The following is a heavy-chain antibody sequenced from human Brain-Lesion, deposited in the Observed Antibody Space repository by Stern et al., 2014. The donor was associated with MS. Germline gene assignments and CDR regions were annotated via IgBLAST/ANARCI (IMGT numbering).Heavy chain of an antibody. V-gene: IGHV1-2*02. CDR2: INPNTGGT. D-gene: IGHD3-3*01. CDR3: ARDQRGITIFGVVTDYYYLGMDV. CDR1: GYIFTGYY. J-gene: IGHJ6*02. Sequence: QMQLVQSGAEVKKPGASVKVSCKTSGYIFTGYYIHWVRQAPGQRLEWMAWINPNTGGTKYAQKFQGRVTMSRDTSISTAYVELSSLTSDDTAVYYCARDQRGITIFGVVTDYYYLGMDVWGQGTTVTVSS.